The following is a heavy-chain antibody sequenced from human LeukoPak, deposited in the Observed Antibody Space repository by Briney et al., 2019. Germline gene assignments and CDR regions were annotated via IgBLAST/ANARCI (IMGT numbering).Heavy chain of an antibody. J-gene: IGHJ4*02. CDR2: IWYDGSNK. D-gene: IGHD6-19*01. V-gene: IGHV3-33*06. Sequence: GRSLRLSCAASGFTFSSYGMHWVRQAPGKGLEWVAVIWYDGSNKYYADSVKGRFTISRDNSKNTLYLQMNSPRAEDTAVYYCAKDKGGGCFDYWGQGTLVTVSS. CDR1: GFTFSSYG. CDR3: AKDKGGGCFDY.